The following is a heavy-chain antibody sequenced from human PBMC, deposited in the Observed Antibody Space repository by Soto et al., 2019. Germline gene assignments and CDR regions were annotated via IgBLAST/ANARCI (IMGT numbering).Heavy chain of an antibody. Sequence: QVQLVQSGAEVKKPGASVKVSCKASGYTFTSYYMHWVRQAPGQGLEWMGIINPSGGSTSYAQKLQGRVTMTRDTSTSTVYMELSSLRSEDTAVYYCARVGKGIAAAGTNWFDPWGQGTLVTVSS. V-gene: IGHV1-46*03. CDR3: ARVGKGIAAAGTNWFDP. CDR2: INPSGGST. D-gene: IGHD6-13*01. J-gene: IGHJ5*02. CDR1: GYTFTSYY.